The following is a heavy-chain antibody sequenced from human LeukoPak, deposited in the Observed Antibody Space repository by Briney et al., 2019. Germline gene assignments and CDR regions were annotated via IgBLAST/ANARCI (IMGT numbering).Heavy chain of an antibody. CDR2: IRQDDIER. D-gene: IGHD2/OR15-2a*01. CDR1: GFTFSTYW. Sequence: QTGGSLRLSCAASGFTFSTYWMTWVRQAPGKGPEWVATIRQDDIERHLVDSVKGRFFISRDNAKNSLYLQMNSLTVEDTAVYYCVRGCNRAHCPYFFDSWGQGTLITVS. V-gene: IGHV3-7*01. J-gene: IGHJ4*02. CDR3: VRGCNRAHCPYFFDS.